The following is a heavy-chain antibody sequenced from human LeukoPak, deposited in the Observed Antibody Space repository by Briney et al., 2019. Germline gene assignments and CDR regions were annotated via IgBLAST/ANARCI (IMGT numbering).Heavy chain of an antibody. CDR2: ISSSSSYT. D-gene: IGHD3-22*01. CDR1: GFTFSSYS. Sequence: GGSLRLSCAASGFTFSSYSMNWVRQAPGKGLEWVSSISSSSSYTNYADSVKGRFTISRDNAKNSLYLQMNSLRAEDTAVYYCARGGNTREYYYDSSGYHLSWFDPWGQGTLVTVSS. J-gene: IGHJ5*02. V-gene: IGHV3-21*01. CDR3: ARGGNTREYYYDSSGYHLSWFDP.